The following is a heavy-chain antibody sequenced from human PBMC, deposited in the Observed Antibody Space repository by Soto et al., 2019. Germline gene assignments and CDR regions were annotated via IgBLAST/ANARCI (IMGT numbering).Heavy chain of an antibody. V-gene: IGHV1-18*01. CDR2: ISTHNGDT. CDR3: ARGYDILTGLAYYYGMDV. D-gene: IGHD3-9*01. J-gene: IGHJ6*02. CDR1: GYTFTSYC. Sequence: ASVEVSCKISGYTFTSYCISWVLQAPGQGLEWMGWISTHNGDTNFAQKFQGRVTLTTDTSTNTAYTDLRSLTSDDTAVYYCARGYDILTGLAYYYGMDVWGQGTTVTVSS.